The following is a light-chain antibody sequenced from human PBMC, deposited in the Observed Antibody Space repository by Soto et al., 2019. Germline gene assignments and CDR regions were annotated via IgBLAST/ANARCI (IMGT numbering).Light chain of an antibody. V-gene: IGLV1-47*01. CDR1: SSNIGTSY. CDR2: RND. J-gene: IGLJ2*01. CDR3: ATWDDSLSAVV. Sequence: QSVLTQPPSVSGTPGQRVTMSCSGSSSNIGTSYVHWYQQLPGTAPKLLIYRNDQGPSGVPDRFSGSKSGTSASLAISGLRSEDEADYYCATWDDSLSAVVFGGGTKLTVL.